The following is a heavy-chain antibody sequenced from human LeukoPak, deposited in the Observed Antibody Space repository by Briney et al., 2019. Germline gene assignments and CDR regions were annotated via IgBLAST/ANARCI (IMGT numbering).Heavy chain of an antibody. D-gene: IGHD3-22*01. CDR1: GGSISSYY. CDR2: IYTSGST. J-gene: IGHJ3*02. CDR3: AVTNYYDSSGYYRIDAFDI. Sequence: KSSETLSLTCTVSGGSISSYYWSWIRQPAGKGLEWIGRIYTSGSTYYNPSLKSRVTISVDTSKNQFSLKLSSVTAADTAVYYCAVTNYYDSSGYYRIDAFDIWGQGTMVTVSS. V-gene: IGHV4-4*07.